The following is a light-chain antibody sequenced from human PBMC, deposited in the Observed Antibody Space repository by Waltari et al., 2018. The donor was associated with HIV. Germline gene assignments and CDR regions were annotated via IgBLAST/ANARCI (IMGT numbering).Light chain of an antibody. Sequence: QSVVTQPPSASGTPGQRVVISCSGSNSNIGSNSVNWYQQVPGAAPKILIYRDDQRFPRVPDRFSGSKSSTSAALPISELRSEDEADYYCAVWDDSLRGGVFGGGTKLTVL. CDR1: NSNIGSNS. V-gene: IGLV1-47*01. CDR3: AVWDDSLRGGV. CDR2: RDD. J-gene: IGLJ3*02.